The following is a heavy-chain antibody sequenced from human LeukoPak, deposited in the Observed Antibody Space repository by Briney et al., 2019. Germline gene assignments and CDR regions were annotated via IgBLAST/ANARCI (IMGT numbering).Heavy chain of an antibody. Sequence: SETLSLTCAVYGGSLSGYYWSWIRQPPGKGLEWIGDINHSGSTNYNPSLKSRVTISVDTSKNQFSLKLSSVTAADTAVYYCARGEAKGAANIKRGYYYYGMDVWGKGTTVTVSS. CDR2: INHSGST. V-gene: IGHV4-34*01. CDR3: ARGEAKGAANIKRGYYYYGMDV. J-gene: IGHJ6*04. CDR1: GGSLSGYY. D-gene: IGHD6-13*01.